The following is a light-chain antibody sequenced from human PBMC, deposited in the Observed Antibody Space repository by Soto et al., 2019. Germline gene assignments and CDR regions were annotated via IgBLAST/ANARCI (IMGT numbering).Light chain of an antibody. Sequence: DIQMTQSPSSVSASVGDRVTISCRSSEDISTWLAWYQQKPGKAPKLLIHIASTLQGGVPSRFSGSGSGTDFSLTISSLQPEDVATYYCQYLNSFPLTFGGGTKVDI. V-gene: IGKV1-12*01. CDR2: IAS. CDR3: QYLNSFPLT. J-gene: IGKJ4*01. CDR1: EDISTW.